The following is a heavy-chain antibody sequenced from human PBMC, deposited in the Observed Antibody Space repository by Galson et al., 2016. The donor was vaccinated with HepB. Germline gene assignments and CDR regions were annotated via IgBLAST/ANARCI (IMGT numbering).Heavy chain of an antibody. J-gene: IGHJ4*02. D-gene: IGHD3-3*01. Sequence: SVKVSCKASGGTFSSYTISWVRQAPGQGLELMGRIIPILGIANYAQKFQGRVTITADKSTSTAYMELSSLRSEDTAVYYCARDLSLTIFGVVNYRVLGYWGQGTLVTVSS. V-gene: IGHV1-69*04. CDR2: IIPILGIA. CDR3: ARDLSLTIFGVVNYRVLGY. CDR1: GGTFSSYT.